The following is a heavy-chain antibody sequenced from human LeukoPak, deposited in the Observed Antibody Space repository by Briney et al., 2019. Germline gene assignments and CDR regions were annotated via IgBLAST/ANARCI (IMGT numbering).Heavy chain of an antibody. CDR1: GISFSSYG. CDR2: IWYDASDK. D-gene: IGHD3-9*01. Sequence: GGSLRLSCAASGISFSSYGMHWVRQAPGKGLEWVTFIWYDASDKYYAESVKGRFTISRDNSRNTLFLQMNSLRAEDTAIYYCATDISTHYFGSWGQGTLVTVSS. V-gene: IGHV3-30*02. J-gene: IGHJ4*02. CDR3: ATDISTHYFGS.